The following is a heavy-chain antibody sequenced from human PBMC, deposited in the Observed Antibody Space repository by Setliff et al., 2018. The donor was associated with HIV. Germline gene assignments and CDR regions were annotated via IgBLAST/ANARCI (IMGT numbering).Heavy chain of an antibody. Sequence: SETLSLTCTVSGYPISSGYYWGWIRQPPGKGLEWSGSIYHSGTTYYNPSLKSRVTISVDTSKNQFSLKLSPATAADTAVYYCARRLQFLEFLHGVGGLDVWGQGTTVTVSS. CDR2: IYHSGTT. CDR3: ARRLQFLEFLHGVGGLDV. D-gene: IGHD3-3*01. J-gene: IGHJ6*02. V-gene: IGHV4-38-2*02. CDR1: GYPISSGYY.